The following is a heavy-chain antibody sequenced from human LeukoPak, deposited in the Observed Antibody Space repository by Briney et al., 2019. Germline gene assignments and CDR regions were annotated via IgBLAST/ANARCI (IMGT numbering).Heavy chain of an antibody. J-gene: IGHJ4*02. CDR1: GFTFDDYA. Sequence: GRSLRLSCAASGFTFDDYAMHWVRQAPGKGLEWVSGISWNSGSIGYADSVKGRFTISRDNAKNSLYLQMNSLRAEDTALYYCAKGGRYSSRLYDYWGQGTLVTASS. CDR3: AKGGRYSSRLYDY. D-gene: IGHD6-13*01. CDR2: ISWNSGSI. V-gene: IGHV3-9*01.